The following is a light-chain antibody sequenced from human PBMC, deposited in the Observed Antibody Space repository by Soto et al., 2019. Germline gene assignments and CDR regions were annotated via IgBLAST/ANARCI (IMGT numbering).Light chain of an antibody. CDR2: KAS. J-gene: IGKJ5*01. CDR3: QPSDSDSDMN. Sequence: IEKDPSPCTLSASIGDSVPINCRVSQSISSWLAWYQQKPGKAPKLLIYKASILESGVPSRFSGSGSGTDFTLTMRSLQSDDFAPYFCQPSDSDSDMNIGQGTRLEI. CDR1: QSISSW. V-gene: IGKV1-5*03.